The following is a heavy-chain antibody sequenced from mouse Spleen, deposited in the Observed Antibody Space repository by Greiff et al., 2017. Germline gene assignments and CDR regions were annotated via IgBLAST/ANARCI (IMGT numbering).Heavy chain of an antibody. CDR1: GYTFTSYW. CDR2: ICPGSGST. J-gene: IGHJ2*01. D-gene: IGHD2-4*01. V-gene: IGHV1-55*01. CDR3: ARSEDYGLDY. Sequence: QVQLKESGAGLVKPGASVKMSCTASGYTFTSYWITWVKQRPGQGLEWIGDICPGSGSTNYTENFKSKATMTVDRSSRTAYMQLSSLTCEESAVYYCARSEDYGLDYWGQGTTLTVSS.